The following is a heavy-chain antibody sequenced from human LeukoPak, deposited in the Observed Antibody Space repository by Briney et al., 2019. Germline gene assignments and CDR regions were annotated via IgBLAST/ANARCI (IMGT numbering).Heavy chain of an antibody. Sequence: ASVKVSCKASGYAFSSHGISWVRQAPEQGLEWMGWISAYNGRTDYAQKLQGRVTMTTDTSTSTAYMELRSLTSDDTAMYYCARDIGISQFDYWGQGTLVTVSS. J-gene: IGHJ4*02. CDR3: ARDIGISQFDY. D-gene: IGHD2-21*01. V-gene: IGHV1-18*01. CDR2: ISAYNGRT. CDR1: GYAFSSHG.